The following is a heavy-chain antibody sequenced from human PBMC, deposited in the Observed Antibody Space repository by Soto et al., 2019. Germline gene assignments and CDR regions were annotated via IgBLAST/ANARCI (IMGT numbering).Heavy chain of an antibody. D-gene: IGHD3-22*01. CDR1: GFTFSNAW. V-gene: IGHV3-15*01. CDR2: IKSKTDGGTT. J-gene: IGHJ4*02. Sequence: GGSLRLSCVASGFTFSNAWMSWVRQAPGKGLEWVGRIKSKTDGGTTDYAAPVKGRFTISRDDSKNTLYLQMNSLKTEDTAVYYCTTDLLSSDADYWGQGTLVTVSS. CDR3: TTDLLSSDADY.